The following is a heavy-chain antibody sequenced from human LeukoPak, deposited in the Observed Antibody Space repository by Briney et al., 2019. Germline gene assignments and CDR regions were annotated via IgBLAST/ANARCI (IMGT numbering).Heavy chain of an antibody. J-gene: IGHJ4*02. CDR2: IRSKANSYAT. D-gene: IGHD4-23*01. CDR3: ASHSAYGGNPEESYFDY. V-gene: IGHV3-73*01. Sequence: GGSLRLSCADSGFTFSGSAMHWVRQASGKGLKWVGRIRSKANSYATAYAASVKGRFTISRDNSKNTVSLQMSSLRAEDTAVYYCASHSAYGGNPEESYFDYWGQGTLVTVSS. CDR1: GFTFSGSA.